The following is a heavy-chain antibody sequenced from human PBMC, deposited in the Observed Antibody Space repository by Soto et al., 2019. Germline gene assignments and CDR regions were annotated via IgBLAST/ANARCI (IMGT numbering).Heavy chain of an antibody. D-gene: IGHD3-22*01. V-gene: IGHV1-69*13. CDR2: IIPRFGTA. CDR3: AKVKYDSSGYYRNFDD. CDR1: GGSFSRYA. Sequence: SVKVSCKASGGSFSRYAISCVRQAPGQGLEWVGGIIPRFGTANYAQKFQGRVTITADESTSTAYMELSSLRSEETAMYYCAKVKYDSSGYYRNFDDWGQGTLVTVSS. J-gene: IGHJ4*02.